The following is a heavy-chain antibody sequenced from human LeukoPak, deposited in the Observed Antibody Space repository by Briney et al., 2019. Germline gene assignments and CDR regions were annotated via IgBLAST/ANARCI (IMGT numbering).Heavy chain of an antibody. CDR2: ISSSSSSI. Sequence: GGSLRLSCAASGFTFTNYAMSWVRQAPGKGLEWVPYISSSSSSIYYADSVKGRFTISRDNAKNSLYLQINSLRAEDTAVYYCARQNGADYYYYFDSWGQGTPVTVSS. J-gene: IGHJ4*02. CDR1: GFTFTNYA. D-gene: IGHD3-22*01. CDR3: ARQNGADYYYYFDS. V-gene: IGHV3-48*01.